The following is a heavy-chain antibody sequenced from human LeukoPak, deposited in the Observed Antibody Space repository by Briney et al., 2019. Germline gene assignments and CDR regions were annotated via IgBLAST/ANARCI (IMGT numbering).Heavy chain of an antibody. CDR1: GFTFSSYW. Sequence: GGSLRLSCAASGFTFSSYWMSWVRQAPGKGLEWVSYISSSGDTIYYTDSAKGRFTISRDNAKRSLYLQMNSLRAEDTAVYYCASNSIAALSHYFDYWGQGALVTVSS. CDR3: ASNSIAALSHYFDY. J-gene: IGHJ4*02. CDR2: ISSSGDTI. D-gene: IGHD6-6*01. V-gene: IGHV3-48*04.